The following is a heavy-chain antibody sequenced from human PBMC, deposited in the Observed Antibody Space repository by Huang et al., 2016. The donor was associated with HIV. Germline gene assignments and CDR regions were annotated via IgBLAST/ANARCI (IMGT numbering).Heavy chain of an antibody. D-gene: IGHD3-3*01. CDR2: MYYSGST. J-gene: IGHJ4*02. V-gene: IGHV4-39*01. CDR3: VRHRPNYDFWSGYYPYFDD. CDR1: GGSISSSFYY. Sequence: QVQLQESGRGLVKPSEPLSLTCTVSGGSISSSFYYWGWIRQSPGKGLEWIGSMYYSGSTYYNPSRNSRVTTSADTSNRQFSLKLTSVTAADSAVDYCVRHRPNYDFWSGYYPYFDDWGQGTLVTVSS.